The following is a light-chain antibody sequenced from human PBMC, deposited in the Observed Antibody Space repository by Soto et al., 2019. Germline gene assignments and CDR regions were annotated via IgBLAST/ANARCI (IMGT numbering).Light chain of an antibody. J-gene: IGKJ5*01. Sequence: EILLTQSRGTLSLSPVYIFALSFRASQYINTRLAWYQHRPGQAPRLLIYQTSLRAAGIPARFSASGSGTDFALTISDVQPEDFAVYYCQQRSNWPPINFGQGTRLEIK. V-gene: IGKV3-11*01. CDR2: QTS. CDR1: QYINTR. CDR3: QQRSNWPPIN.